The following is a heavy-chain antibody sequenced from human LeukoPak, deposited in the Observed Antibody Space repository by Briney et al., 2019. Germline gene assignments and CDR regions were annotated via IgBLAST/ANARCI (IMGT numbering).Heavy chain of an antibody. V-gene: IGHV1-18*04. CDR1: GYTFTSYG. CDR2: ISAYNGNT. J-gene: IGHJ3*02. CDR3: ARENGDSSVYGAFDI. D-gene: IGHD3-22*01. Sequence: GASVKVSCKASGYTFTSYGISWVRQAPGQGLEWMGWISAYNGNTKYAQKLQGRVTLTTDTSTTTAYMELRSLRSDDTAVYYCARENGDSSVYGAFDIWGQGTMVTVSS.